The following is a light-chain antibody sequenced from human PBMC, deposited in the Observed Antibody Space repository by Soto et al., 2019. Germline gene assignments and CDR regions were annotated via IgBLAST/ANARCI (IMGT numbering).Light chain of an antibody. Sequence: QTVVTQEPSFSVSPGGTVLLTCGLTSGSVSTSSYPSWYQQSPGLAPRTLIYNTTTRSSGVPDRFSGSSLGNKAALAITGAQSDDESDYLCALYVGSGTVVFGGGTKLTVL. CDR3: ALYVGSGTVV. J-gene: IGLJ2*01. CDR2: NTT. V-gene: IGLV8-61*01. CDR1: SGSVSTSSY.